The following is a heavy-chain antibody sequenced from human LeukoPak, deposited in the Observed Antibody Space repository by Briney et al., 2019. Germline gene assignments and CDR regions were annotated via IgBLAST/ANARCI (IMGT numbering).Heavy chain of an antibody. CDR2: INAGNGNT. CDR1: GYTFTSYA. Sequence: ASVKVSCKASGYTFTSYAMHWVRQAPGQRLEWMGWINAGNGNTKYSQKFQGRVTITRDTSASTAYMELSSLRSEDTAVYYCARDEQWPGDYYGMDVWGQGTTVTVSS. D-gene: IGHD6-19*01. J-gene: IGHJ6*02. CDR3: ARDEQWPGDYYGMDV. V-gene: IGHV1-3*01.